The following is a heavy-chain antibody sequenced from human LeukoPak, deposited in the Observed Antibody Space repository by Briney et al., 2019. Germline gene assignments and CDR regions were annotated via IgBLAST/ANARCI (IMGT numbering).Heavy chain of an antibody. J-gene: IGHJ6*03. CDR1: GGSFSGYY. V-gene: IGHV4-34*01. CDR3: ARLHTVTYYYYYYMDV. Sequence: PSETLSLTCAVYGGSFSGYYWSWIRQPPGKGLEWIGEINHSGSTNYNPSLKSRVTISVDTSKNHFSLKLSSVTAADTAMYYCARLHTVTYYYYYYMDVWGKGTTVTISS. CDR2: INHSGST. D-gene: IGHD4-11*01.